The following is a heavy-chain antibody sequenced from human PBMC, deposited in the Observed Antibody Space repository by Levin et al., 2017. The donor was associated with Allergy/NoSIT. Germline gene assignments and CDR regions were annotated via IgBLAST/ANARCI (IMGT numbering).Heavy chain of an antibody. Sequence: GESLKISCAVSGFTFSSYSMNWVRQAPGKGLEWISYISRSSSTIYYADSVKGRFTISRNNAKNSLFLQLNSLRAEDTAVYYCTRGNYYGSGSIAFFDYWGQGTLVTVSS. V-gene: IGHV3-48*01. CDR1: GFTFSSYS. CDR3: TRGNYYGSGSIAFFDY. CDR2: ISRSSSTI. D-gene: IGHD3-10*01. J-gene: IGHJ4*02.